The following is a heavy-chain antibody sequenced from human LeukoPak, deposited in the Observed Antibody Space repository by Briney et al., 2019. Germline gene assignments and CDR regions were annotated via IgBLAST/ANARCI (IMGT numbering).Heavy chain of an antibody. CDR2: ISSSSSTI. Sequence: PGGSLRLSCAASGFTFSSYSMNWVRQAPGKGLEWVSYISSSSSTIYYADSVKGRFTISRDNAKNSLYLQMNSLRAEDTAAYYCARDPYGGNSAGAYWGQGTLVTVSS. V-gene: IGHV3-48*01. CDR3: ARDPYGGNSAGAY. CDR1: GFTFSSYS. D-gene: IGHD4-23*01. J-gene: IGHJ4*02.